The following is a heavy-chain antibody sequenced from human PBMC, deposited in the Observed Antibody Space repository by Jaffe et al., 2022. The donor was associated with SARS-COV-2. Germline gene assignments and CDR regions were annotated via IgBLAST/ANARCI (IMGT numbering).Heavy chain of an antibody. CDR2: INPNSGGT. V-gene: IGHV1-2*04. J-gene: IGHJ6*02. CDR3: ARERQQLVQHYYYYGMDV. D-gene: IGHD6-13*01. Sequence: QVQLVQSGAEVKKPGASVKVSCKASGYTFTGYYMHWVRQAPGQGLEWMGWINPNSGGTNYAQKFQGWVTMTRDTSISTAYMELSRLRSDDTAVYYCARERQQLVQHYYYYGMDVWGQGTTVTVSS. CDR1: GYTFTGYY.